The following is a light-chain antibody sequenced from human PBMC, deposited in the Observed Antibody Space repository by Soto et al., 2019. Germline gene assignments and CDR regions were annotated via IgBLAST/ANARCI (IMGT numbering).Light chain of an antibody. J-gene: IGLJ1*01. CDR1: SSNIGSNT. CDR2: NNN. V-gene: IGLV1-44*01. Sequence: QSVLTQPPSASGTPWQRVTISCSGSSSNIGSNTVNWYQQLPGTAPKLLIYNNNQRPSGVPDRCSGSKSGTSASLAISGLQSEDEADYYCAAWDDSLNGLVFGTGTKLTLL. CDR3: AAWDDSLNGLV.